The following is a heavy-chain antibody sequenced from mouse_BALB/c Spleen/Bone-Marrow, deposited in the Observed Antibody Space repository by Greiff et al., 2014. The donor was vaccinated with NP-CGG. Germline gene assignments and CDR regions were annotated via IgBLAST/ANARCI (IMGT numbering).Heavy chain of an antibody. CDR3: TRTYEYFDY. CDR1: GYTFTSYW. CDR2: IYPSDNYT. D-gene: IGHD2-3*01. J-gene: IGHJ2*01. V-gene: IGHV1-69*02. Sequence: VQLQQSGAELVRPGASVKLSCKTSGYTFTSYWINWVKQRPGQGLEWIGNIYPSDNYTNYNQKFKDKATLTVDISSTTAYMQLSSPTSEDSAVYYCTRTYEYFDYWGQATTLTVSS.